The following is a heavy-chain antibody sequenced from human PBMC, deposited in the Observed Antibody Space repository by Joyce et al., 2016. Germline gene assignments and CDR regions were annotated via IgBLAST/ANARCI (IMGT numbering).Heavy chain of an antibody. V-gene: IGHV1-69*14. J-gene: IGHJ3*01. D-gene: IGHD2-2*01. Sequence: QVHLVQSGAEVKMPGSSVKVSCTASGGSFGAHTFNWVRQTPGQGLEWMGGIIPVFVTPHYAQKFQGTVSITADTGTSTVFMEVRSLTSDDTAMYYCASGVAGYCSSSTCPRPLDVWGQGTMVIVS. CDR3: ASGVAGYCSSSTCPRPLDV. CDR2: IIPVFVTP. CDR1: GGSFGAHT.